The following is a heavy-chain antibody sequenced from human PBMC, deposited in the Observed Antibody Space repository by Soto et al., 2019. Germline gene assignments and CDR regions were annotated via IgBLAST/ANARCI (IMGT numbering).Heavy chain of an antibody. V-gene: IGHV4-39*01. D-gene: IGHD6-19*01. Sequence: QLQLQESGPGLVKPSETLSLTCTVSGGSISSSSYYWGWIRQPPGKGLEWIGSIYYSGSTYYNPSLKSRVTISVDTSKNQFSLKLSSVTAADTAVYYCARHGDPSGWYPFDYWGQGTLVTVSS. J-gene: IGHJ4*02. CDR2: IYYSGST. CDR3: ARHGDPSGWYPFDY. CDR1: GGSISSSSYY.